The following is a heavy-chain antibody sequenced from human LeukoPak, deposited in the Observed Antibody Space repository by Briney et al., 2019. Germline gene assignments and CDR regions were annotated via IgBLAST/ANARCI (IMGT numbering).Heavy chain of an antibody. Sequence: PGGSLRLSCAASGFTFDDYAMHWVREAPGKGLEWVSGISWNSGSIGYADSVKGRFTISRDNAKNSLYLQMNSLRAEDMAFYYCAKGYYDSSGYNFFDHWGQGTLVTVSS. CDR1: GFTFDDYA. CDR3: AKGYYDSSGYNFFDH. V-gene: IGHV3-9*03. J-gene: IGHJ4*02. D-gene: IGHD3-22*01. CDR2: ISWNSGSI.